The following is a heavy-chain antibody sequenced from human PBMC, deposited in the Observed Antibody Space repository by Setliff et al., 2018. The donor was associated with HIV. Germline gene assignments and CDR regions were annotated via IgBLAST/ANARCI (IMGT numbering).Heavy chain of an antibody. Sequence: PGGSLRLSCAASGFTFSTYWMNWVRQAPGKGLVWVSRINSDGSSTGHADSVKGRFTISRDNAKNTVYLQMNSLRAEDTAVYYCARARAFYYDNRADNWFDPWGQGTLVTVSS. CDR1: GFTFSTYW. J-gene: IGHJ5*02. D-gene: IGHD3-22*01. CDR2: INSDGSST. CDR3: ARARAFYYDNRADNWFDP. V-gene: IGHV3-74*01.